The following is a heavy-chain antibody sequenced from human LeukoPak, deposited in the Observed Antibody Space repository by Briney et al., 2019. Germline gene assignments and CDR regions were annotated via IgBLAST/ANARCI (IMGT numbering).Heavy chain of an antibody. Sequence: SETLSLTCTVSGGSISSYYWSWIRQPPGKGLEWIGYIYYSGSTNYNPSLKSRVTISVDTSKNQFSLKLSSLTAADTAVYYCARAAWASYDFWSGYSYYFDYWGQGTLVTVSS. CDR1: GGSISSYY. CDR3: ARAAWASYDFWSGYSYYFDY. CDR2: IYYSGST. D-gene: IGHD3-3*01. V-gene: IGHV4-59*01. J-gene: IGHJ4*02.